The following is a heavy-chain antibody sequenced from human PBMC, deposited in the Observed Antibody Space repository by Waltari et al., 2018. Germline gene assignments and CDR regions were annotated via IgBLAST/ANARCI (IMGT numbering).Heavy chain of an antibody. D-gene: IGHD5-12*01. V-gene: IGHV4-39*01. CDR2: MSYLGAT. CDR3: ATYIGASVGTAAFDV. CDR1: GCSITNTKHY. J-gene: IGHJ3*01. Sequence: QLQLQESGPGLVKPSETLSLTCSVSGCSITNTKHYWGGIRQPPGQGLEWIGTMSYLGATYSSPSLKSRVTISRDTSTNQLSLKLGSVTAADTAMYYCATYIGASVGTAAFDVWGQGTMVTVSS.